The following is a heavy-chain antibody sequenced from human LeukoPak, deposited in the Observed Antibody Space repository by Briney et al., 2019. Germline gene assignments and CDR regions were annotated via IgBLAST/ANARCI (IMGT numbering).Heavy chain of an antibody. CDR3: ARNVNSYVSGSQNPSGNH. CDR2: INPNSGGT. D-gene: IGHD3-10*01. V-gene: IGHV1-2*06. CDR1: GYTFTGYY. Sequence: ASVKVSCKASGYTFTGYYMHWVRQAPGQGLEWMGRINPNSGGTNYAQKFQGRVTMTRDTSISTAYMELSRLRSDDTAVYYCARNVNSYVSGSQNPSGNHWGQGTLVTVSS. J-gene: IGHJ5*02.